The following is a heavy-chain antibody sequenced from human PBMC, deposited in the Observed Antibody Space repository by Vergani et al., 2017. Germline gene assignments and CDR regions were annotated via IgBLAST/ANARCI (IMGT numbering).Heavy chain of an antibody. V-gene: IGHV3-53*01. CDR2: IYIGGST. CDR3: AIATNQWLQYYFDY. D-gene: IGHD6-19*01. CDR1: GFTVSSNY. J-gene: IGHJ4*02. Sequence: EVQLVESGGGFIQPGGSLRLSCAASGFTVSSNYMSWVRQAPGKGLEWVPVIYIGGSTYYADSVKGRFTISRDNYKNTLYLQMNSLRAEDTAVYYCAIATNQWLQYYFDYWGQGTLVTVSS.